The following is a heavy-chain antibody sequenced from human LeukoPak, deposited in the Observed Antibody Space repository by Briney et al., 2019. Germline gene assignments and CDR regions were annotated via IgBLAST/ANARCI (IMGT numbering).Heavy chain of an antibody. Sequence: GGSLRLSCAASGFIFSTSGLNWVRQAPGKGLEWVSFIGTNSRTTYYGDSVKGRFTISRDNAKNSLFLQMDSLRAEDTAVYYCAELGITMIGGVWGKGTTVTISS. J-gene: IGHJ6*04. CDR1: GFIFSTSG. D-gene: IGHD3-10*02. CDR2: IGTNSRTT. CDR3: AELGITMIGGV. V-gene: IGHV3-48*04.